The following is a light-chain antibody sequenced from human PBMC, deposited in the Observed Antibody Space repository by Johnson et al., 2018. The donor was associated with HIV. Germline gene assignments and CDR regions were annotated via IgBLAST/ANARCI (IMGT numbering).Light chain of an antibody. CDR3: GTWDSSLSAHYV. CDR2: DNN. J-gene: IGLJ1*01. CDR1: DSNIGNNY. V-gene: IGLV1-51*01. Sequence: QSVLTQPPSVSAAPGQKVTISCFGSDSNIGNNYVSWYQQVPGTAPKLLIYDNNKRPSGIPDRFSGSTSGTSATLGITGLQTGDEADYHCGTWDSSLSAHYVFGTGTKITVL.